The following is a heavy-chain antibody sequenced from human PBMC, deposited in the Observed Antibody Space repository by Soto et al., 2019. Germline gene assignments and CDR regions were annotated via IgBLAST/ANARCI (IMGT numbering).Heavy chain of an antibody. D-gene: IGHD6-13*01. CDR2: IIPIFGTA. CDR3: AAYSSSWSGWFDP. Sequence: SVKVSCKASGGTFSSYAISWVRQAPGQGLEWMGGIIPIFGTANYAQKFQGRVTITADESTSTAYMELSSLRSEDTAVYYCAAYSSSWSGWFDPWDQGTLVTVSS. CDR1: GGTFSSYA. J-gene: IGHJ5*02. V-gene: IGHV1-69*13.